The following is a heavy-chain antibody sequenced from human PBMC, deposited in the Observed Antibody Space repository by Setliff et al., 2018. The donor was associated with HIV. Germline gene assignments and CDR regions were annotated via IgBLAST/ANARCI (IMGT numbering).Heavy chain of an antibody. D-gene: IGHD6-13*01. CDR2: MNPSTGGT. Sequence: ASVKVSCKASGYSFTGYYMHWVRQAPGQGLEWMEWMNPSTGGTRFAQKFQGRVTMTRDTFITTAYMELSSLRSDDTAVYYCARMGESPPHSSSWYYWGQGTLVTVSS. CDR3: ARMGESPPHSSSWYY. J-gene: IGHJ4*02. CDR1: GYSFTGYY. V-gene: IGHV1-2*02.